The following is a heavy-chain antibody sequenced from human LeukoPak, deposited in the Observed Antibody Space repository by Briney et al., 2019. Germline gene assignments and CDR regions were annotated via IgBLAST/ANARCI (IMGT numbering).Heavy chain of an antibody. Sequence: SSVKVSCKASGGTFSSYAISWVRQAPGQGLEWMGAIIPIFGTANYAQKFQGRVTITADESTRTAYMELSSLRSEDTAVYYCARAGAIFGVVKHYYYYYFMDVWGKGTTVTVSS. V-gene: IGHV1-69*01. CDR3: ARAGAIFGVVKHYYYYYFMDV. D-gene: IGHD3-3*01. J-gene: IGHJ6*03. CDR1: GGTFSSYA. CDR2: IIPIFGTA.